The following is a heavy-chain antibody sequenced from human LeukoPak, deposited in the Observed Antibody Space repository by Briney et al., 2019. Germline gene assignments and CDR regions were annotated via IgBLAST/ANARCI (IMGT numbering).Heavy chain of an antibody. CDR1: GFTFSSYG. CDR2: IWYDGSNK. J-gene: IGHJ3*02. V-gene: IGHV3-33*01. D-gene: IGHD4-17*01. CDR3: ARERSDYGDFQGAFDI. Sequence: GRSLRLSCAASGFTFSSYGMPWVRQAPGKGLEWVAVIWYDGSNKYYADSVRGRFTISRDNSKNTLYLQMNSLRAEDTAVYYCARERSDYGDFQGAFDIWGQGTMVTVSS.